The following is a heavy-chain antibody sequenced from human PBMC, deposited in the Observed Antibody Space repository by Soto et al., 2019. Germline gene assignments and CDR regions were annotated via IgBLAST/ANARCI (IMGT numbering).Heavy chain of an antibody. V-gene: IGHV3-23*01. CDR2: ISNGGTGT. CDR1: GFTFRSYA. CDR3: TSDYYGVDV. J-gene: IGHJ6*02. Sequence: PGXSRRLSCAASGFTFRSYAMSWVRQAPGKGPEWISAISNGGTGTYYADSVKGRFSISRDNSKNTLFLQMNSPRAEDTAVYYCTSDYYGVDVWGQGTTVTVSS.